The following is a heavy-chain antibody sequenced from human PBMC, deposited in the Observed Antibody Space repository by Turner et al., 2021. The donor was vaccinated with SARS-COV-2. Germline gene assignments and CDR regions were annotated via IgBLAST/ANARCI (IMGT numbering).Heavy chain of an antibody. CDR2: VDPEDGET. CDR3: ATDEAAMVRGVIPYYYYGMDV. D-gene: IGHD3-10*01. CDR1: GYTFTDYY. V-gene: IGHV1-69-2*01. J-gene: IGHJ6*02. Sequence: EVQLVQSGAEVKKPGATVKISCKVSGYTFTDYYMHWVQQAPGKGLEWMGLVDPEDGETIYADKFQGRVTITADTSTDTAYMELSSLRSEDTAVYYCATDEAAMVRGVIPYYYYGMDVWGQGTTVTVSS.